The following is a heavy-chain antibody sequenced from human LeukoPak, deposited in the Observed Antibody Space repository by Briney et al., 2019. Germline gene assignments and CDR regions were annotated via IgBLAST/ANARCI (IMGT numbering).Heavy chain of an antibody. Sequence: ASVKVSCKASGYTFTGYYMHWVRQAPGQGLEWMGWINPNSGGTNYAQKFQGWVTMTRDTSISTAYMELSRLRSDDTAVYYCATDSLTYYYGSGSYYNLDYWGQGTLVTVSS. CDR2: INPNSGGT. CDR3: ATDSLTYYYGSGSYYNLDY. CDR1: GYTFTGYY. J-gene: IGHJ4*02. D-gene: IGHD3-10*01. V-gene: IGHV1-2*04.